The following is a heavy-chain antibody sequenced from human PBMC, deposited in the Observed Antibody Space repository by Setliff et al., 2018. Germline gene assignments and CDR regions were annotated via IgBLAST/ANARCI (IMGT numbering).Heavy chain of an antibody. CDR3: ARLGGLLVATMPFDY. CDR2: VYYSGYT. J-gene: IGHJ4*02. CDR1: GGSVSSTSHY. Sequence: SETLSLTCNVSGGSVSSTSHYWGWIRQPPGKGMEWIGSVYYSGYTYYNPSLQSRVTMSLDTSKNQFSLKLRSVTAADTAVYYCARLGGLLVATMPFDYWGQGTLVTVSS. D-gene: IGHD5-12*01. V-gene: IGHV4-39*01.